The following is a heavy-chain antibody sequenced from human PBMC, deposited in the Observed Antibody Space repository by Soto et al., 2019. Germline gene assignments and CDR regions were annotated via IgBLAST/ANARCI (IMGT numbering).Heavy chain of an antibody. CDR1: GFSISPYG. D-gene: IGHD6-25*01. V-gene: IGHV3-23*01. Sequence: EVQLLESGGGLVQPGGSLRLSCAASGFSISPYGMNWVRQAPGKGLEWVSVVSGSDTFYADSVKGRFTISRDNSKNTVYLQMDSLTAEDTAVYFCAKSAGYQSLVVSNTWGQGTLVTVSS. J-gene: IGHJ5*02. CDR3: AKSAGYQSLVVSNT. CDR2: VSGSDT.